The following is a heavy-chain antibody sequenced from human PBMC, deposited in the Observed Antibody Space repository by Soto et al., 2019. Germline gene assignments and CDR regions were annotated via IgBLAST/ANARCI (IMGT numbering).Heavy chain of an antibody. CDR2: ISSHGGTT. V-gene: IGHV3-64*01. D-gene: IGHD1-7*01. CDR1: GFTFSSYD. Sequence: EVQLAESGRGMVQPGGSLRLSCVASGFTFSSYDMHWVRQAPGKGLEYVSSISSHGGTTYYGNSVKGRFTISRDNSKNTLYLQMGSLRAEDMAVYYCVRRVSGNYDYWGQGTLVTVSS. J-gene: IGHJ4*02. CDR3: VRRVSGNYDY.